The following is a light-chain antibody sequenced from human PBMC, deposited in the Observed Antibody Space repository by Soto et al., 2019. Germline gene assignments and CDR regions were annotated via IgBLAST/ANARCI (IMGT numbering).Light chain of an antibody. V-gene: IGKV3-15*01. Sequence: IVMTQSPATLSVSPGERATLSCRASQSVSSKLAWYQQKPGQAPRLLISGASTRATGIPARFSGSGSGTEFTLTISSLQSADFAAYYCQQYKNWPPITFGQGTRLEIK. CDR2: GAS. CDR3: QQYKNWPPIT. CDR1: QSVSSK. J-gene: IGKJ5*01.